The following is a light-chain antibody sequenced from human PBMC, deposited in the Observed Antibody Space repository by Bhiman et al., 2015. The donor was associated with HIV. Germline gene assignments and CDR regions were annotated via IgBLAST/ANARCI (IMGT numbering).Light chain of an antibody. CDR1: SSNIGSNT. Sequence: QSVLTQPPSASGTPGQRVTISCSGSSSNIGSNTVNWYQQFPGTAPKLVIYRNNQRPSGVPDRFSGSKSGTSASLAISGLQAEDEAHYYCAAWDDSLNAPWVFGGGTRLTVL. CDR3: AAWDDSLNAPWV. J-gene: IGLJ3*02. CDR2: RNN. V-gene: IGLV1-44*01.